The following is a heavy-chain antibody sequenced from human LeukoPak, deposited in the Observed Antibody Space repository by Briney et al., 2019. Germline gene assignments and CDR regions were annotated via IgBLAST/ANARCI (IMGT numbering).Heavy chain of an antibody. D-gene: IGHD6-13*01. CDR1: GLTFRTFP. V-gene: IGHV3-23*01. CDR3: AADNNLPAGRGPSLEH. CDR2: ITKGGEKT. Sequence: GGSLRLSCVASGLTFRTFPLSRVRQAPGKGLEWVSAITKGGEKTVYADSVRGQFTISRDNSKNTLYLHMTGLRAEDTAVYYCAADNNLPAGRGPSLEHWGQGTLVTVSS. J-gene: IGHJ4*02.